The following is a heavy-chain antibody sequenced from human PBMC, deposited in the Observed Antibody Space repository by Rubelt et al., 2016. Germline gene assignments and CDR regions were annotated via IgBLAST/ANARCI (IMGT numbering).Heavy chain of an antibody. J-gene: IGHJ4*02. CDR1: GFTFSNAW. Sequence: VQLVESGGGLVKPGGSLRLSCAASGFTFSNAWMSWVRQAPGKGLEWVAVIWYDGINKYYADSVKGRFTISRDNSKNTLYLQMNSLRAEDTAGYYCARDVVKFALGGLDYWGQGTLVTVSS. V-gene: IGHV3-33*08. CDR2: IWYDGINK. D-gene: IGHD2/OR15-2a*01. CDR3: ARDVVKFALGGLDY.